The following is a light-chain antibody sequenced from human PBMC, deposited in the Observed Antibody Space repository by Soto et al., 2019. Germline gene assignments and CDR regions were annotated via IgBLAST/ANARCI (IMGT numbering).Light chain of an antibody. CDR3: SSYMSSSTVV. V-gene: IGLV2-14*01. CDR2: EVS. J-gene: IGLJ2*01. CDR1: SSDVGAYNY. Sequence: QSALTQPASVSGSPGQSITISCTGTSSDVGAYNYVSWYLHHPGKAPKLMIYEVSNRPSGISNRFSGSKSGSTASLTISGLQAEDEADYYCSSYMSSSTVVFGGGTKLTVL.